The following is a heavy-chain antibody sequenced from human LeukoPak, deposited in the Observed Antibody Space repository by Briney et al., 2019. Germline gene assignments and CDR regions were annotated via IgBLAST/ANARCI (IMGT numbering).Heavy chain of an antibody. CDR2: IIPIFGTA. CDR1: GYTFANYY. Sequence: SVKVSCKSSGYTFANYYLHWVRQAPGQGLEWMGGIIPIFGTANYAQKFQGRVTITADESTSTAYMELSSLRSEDAAVYYCARMGELNWAYYYYGMNVWGQGTTVTVSS. J-gene: IGHJ6*02. CDR3: ARMGELNWAYYYYGMNV. D-gene: IGHD3-16*01. V-gene: IGHV1-69*13.